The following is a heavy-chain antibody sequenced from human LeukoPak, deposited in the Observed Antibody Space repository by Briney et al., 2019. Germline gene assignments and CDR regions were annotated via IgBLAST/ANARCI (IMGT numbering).Heavy chain of an antibody. CDR3: ARDRLGDYDHSGYYDK. V-gene: IGHV3-11*01. D-gene: IGHD3-22*01. Sequence: PGWSLRLSFAASGFTFSDYYMSWIRQAPGKGLEWVSYICDRCRTIYYADSVKGRFTISRDNHQNSVHLQVNNMRAEERAVYYCARDRLGDYDHSGYYDKWGQGTLVTVSS. CDR1: GFTFSDYY. J-gene: IGHJ4*02. CDR2: ICDRCRTI.